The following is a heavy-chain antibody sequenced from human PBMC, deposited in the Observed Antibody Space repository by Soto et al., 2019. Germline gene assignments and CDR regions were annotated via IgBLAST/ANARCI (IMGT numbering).Heavy chain of an antibody. V-gene: IGHV1-69*13. J-gene: IGHJ4*02. CDR3: ARDRRDGYDYYFDY. CDR2: IIPIFGTA. CDR1: GGTFSIYA. D-gene: IGHD5-12*01. Sequence: SGKVSCKASGGTFSIYAISWVRQAPGQGLEWMGGIIPIFGTANYAQKFQGRVTITADESTSTAYMELSSLRSEDTAVYYCARDRRDGYDYYFDYWGQGTLVTVSS.